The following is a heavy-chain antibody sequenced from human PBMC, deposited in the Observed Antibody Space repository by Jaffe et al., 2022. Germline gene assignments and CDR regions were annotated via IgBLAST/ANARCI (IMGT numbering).Heavy chain of an antibody. Sequence: QVQLVQSGAEVKKPGASVKVSCKASGYTFTGYYMHWVRQAPGQGLEWMGRINPNSGGTNYAQKFQGRVTMTRDTSISTAYMELSRLRSDDTAVYYCASWDGDYLGTGSAFDIWGQGTMVTVSS. CDR1: GYTFTGYY. V-gene: IGHV1-2*06. D-gene: IGHD4-17*01. CDR3: ASWDGDYLGTGSAFDI. J-gene: IGHJ3*02. CDR2: INPNSGGT.